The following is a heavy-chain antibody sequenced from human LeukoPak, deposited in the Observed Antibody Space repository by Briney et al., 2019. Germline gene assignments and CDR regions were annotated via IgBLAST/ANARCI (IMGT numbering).Heavy chain of an antibody. J-gene: IGHJ4*02. CDR2: ISGSSSKT. Sequence: GGSLGLSCAASGFTFSDYYMSWIRQAPGQGLEWVSWISGSSSKTSYADSVKGRFTISRDNAKNSVYLQMNSLRAEDTAVYYCARTNSLDYWGQGTLVTVSS. CDR1: GFTFSDYY. CDR3: ARTNSLDY. V-gene: IGHV3-11*03.